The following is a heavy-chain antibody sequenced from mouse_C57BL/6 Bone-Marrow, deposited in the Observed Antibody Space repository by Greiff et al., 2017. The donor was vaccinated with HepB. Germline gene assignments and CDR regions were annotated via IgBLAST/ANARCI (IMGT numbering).Heavy chain of an antibody. CDR3: ARWTPDYYGSSPWYFDV. CDR2: IDPANGNT. J-gene: IGHJ1*03. CDR1: GFNIKNTY. V-gene: IGHV14-3*01. Sequence: VQLQQSVAELVRPGASVKLSCTASGFNIKNTYMHWVKQRPEQGLEWIGRIDPANGNTKYAPKFQGKATITADTYSNTAYLKRSSLTSEDTAIYYCARWTPDYYGSSPWYFDVWGTGTTVTVSS. D-gene: IGHD1-1*01.